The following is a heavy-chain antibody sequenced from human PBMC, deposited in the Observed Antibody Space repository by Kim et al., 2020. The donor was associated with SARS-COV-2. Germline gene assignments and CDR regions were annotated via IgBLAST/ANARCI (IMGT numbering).Heavy chain of an antibody. Sequence: GSEKYYVDSVKGRFTIARDNTKMSVYLQMNSLRVEGRTIYYCARLGGALALWGQGTLVTVSS. CDR2: GSEK. V-gene: IGHV3-7*01. CDR3: ARLGGALAL. J-gene: IGHJ5*02. D-gene: IGHD3-10*01.